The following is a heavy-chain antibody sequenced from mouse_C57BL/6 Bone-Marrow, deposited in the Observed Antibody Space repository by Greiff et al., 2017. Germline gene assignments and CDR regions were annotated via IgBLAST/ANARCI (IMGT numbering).Heavy chain of an antibody. J-gene: IGHJ2*01. Sequence: VQLQQSGAELMKPGASVKLSCKATGYTFTGYWIEWVKQRPGHGLEWIGEILPGSGSTNYNEKFKGKATFTADTSSNTAYMQLSSLTTEDSAIYYCARSRIYYGSSPWYFDYWGQGTTLTVSS. D-gene: IGHD1-1*01. CDR2: ILPGSGST. CDR1: GYTFTGYW. V-gene: IGHV1-9*01. CDR3: ARSRIYYGSSPWYFDY.